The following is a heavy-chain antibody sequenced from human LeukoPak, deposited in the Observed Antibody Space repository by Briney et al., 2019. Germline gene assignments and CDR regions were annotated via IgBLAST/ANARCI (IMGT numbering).Heavy chain of an antibody. J-gene: IGHJ4*02. Sequence: ASVKVSCKASGYTFTGYYMHWVRQAPGQGLEWMGWINPNSGGTNYAQKFQGRVTMTRDTSISTAYMELSRLRSDDTAVYYCARVSPYSSSWYYFDYWGQGTLVTVSP. D-gene: IGHD6-13*01. CDR3: ARVSPYSSSWYYFDY. CDR1: GYTFTGYY. CDR2: INPNSGGT. V-gene: IGHV1-2*02.